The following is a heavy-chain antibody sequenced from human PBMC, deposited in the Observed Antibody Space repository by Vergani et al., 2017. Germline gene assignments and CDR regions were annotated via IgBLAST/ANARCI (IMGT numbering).Heavy chain of an antibody. D-gene: IGHD1-26*01. CDR3: ARDRGWEPPLRRPTRFDI. CDR1: GGSFSGYY. V-gene: IGHV4-34*01. J-gene: IGHJ3*02. CDR2: INHSGST. Sequence: QVQLQQWGAGLLKPSETLSLTCAVYGGSFSGYYWSWIRQPPGKGLEWIGEINHSGSTNYNPSLKSRVTISVDTSKNQFYLKLSSVTAADTAVYYCARDRGWEPPLRRPTRFDIWGQGTMVTVSS.